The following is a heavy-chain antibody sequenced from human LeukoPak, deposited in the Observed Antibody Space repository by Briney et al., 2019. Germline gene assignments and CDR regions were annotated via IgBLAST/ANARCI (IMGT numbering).Heavy chain of an antibody. CDR1: GFAFSDFY. CDR2: ISNSGSTL. J-gene: IGHJ4*02. V-gene: IGHV3-11*01. D-gene: IGHD3-10*01. CDR3: ARDALGSYDY. Sequence: GGPLRLSCAASGFAFSDFYMFWVRQAPGKGLEWISYISNSGSTLYYADSVKGRFTISRDNDKNLLYLQMNSLRADDTAVYYCARDALGSYDYWGQGTLVTVSS.